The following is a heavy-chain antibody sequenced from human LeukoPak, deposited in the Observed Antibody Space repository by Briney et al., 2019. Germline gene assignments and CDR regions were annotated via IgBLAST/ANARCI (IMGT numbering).Heavy chain of an antibody. CDR2: IIPIFGTA. CDR1: GGTFSSYA. CDR3: ARATGWVPAAPPSFDY. J-gene: IGHJ4*02. D-gene: IGHD2-2*01. Sequence: AASVKVSCKASGGTFSSYAISWVRQAPGQGLEWMGGIIPIFGTANYAQKFQGRVTITADESTSTAYMELSSLRSEDTAVYYCARATGWVPAAPPSFDYWGQGTLVTVSS. V-gene: IGHV1-69*13.